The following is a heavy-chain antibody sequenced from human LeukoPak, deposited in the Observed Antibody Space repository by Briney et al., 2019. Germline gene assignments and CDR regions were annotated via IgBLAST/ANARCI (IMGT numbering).Heavy chain of an antibody. D-gene: IGHD6-19*01. CDR2: ISWNSGSI. Sequence: GGSLRLSCAASGFTFDDYAMHWVRQAPGKGLEWVSGISWNSGSIGYADSVKGRFTISRDNAKNSLYLQMNSLRAEDTALYYCAKDNRIAVAAYYFDYWGQGTLVTVSS. V-gene: IGHV3-9*01. CDR3: AKDNRIAVAAYYFDY. CDR1: GFTFDDYA. J-gene: IGHJ4*02.